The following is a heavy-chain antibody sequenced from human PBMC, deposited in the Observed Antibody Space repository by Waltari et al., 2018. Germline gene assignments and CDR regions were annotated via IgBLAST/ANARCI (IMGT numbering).Heavy chain of an antibody. V-gene: IGHV3-43D*03. Sequence: EVQLVESGGVVVQPGGSLRLSCAASGFTFDDYAMHWVRQAPGKGLEWVSLISWDGVITYYADSVKGRFTISRDNSKNSLYLQMNSLIAEDTALYYCAKDIRAVAAAALAIDSWCQGTLVTVSS. CDR1: GFTFDDYA. J-gene: IGHJ4*02. D-gene: IGHD6-13*01. CDR3: AKDIRAVAAAALAIDS. CDR2: ISWDGVIT.